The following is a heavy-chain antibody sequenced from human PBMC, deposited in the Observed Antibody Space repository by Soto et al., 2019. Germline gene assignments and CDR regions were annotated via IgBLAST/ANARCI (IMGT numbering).Heavy chain of an antibody. CDR2: INPNSGGT. CDR1: GYTFTGYY. Sequence: ASVKVSCKASGYTFTGYYMHWVRQAPGQGLEWMGWINPNSGGTNYAEKFQGRVTMTRDTSISTAYMELSRLRSDDTAVYYCARVFTTNAPFDYWGQGTPVTVSS. V-gene: IGHV1-2*02. J-gene: IGHJ4*02. CDR3: ARVFTTNAPFDY. D-gene: IGHD3-3*01.